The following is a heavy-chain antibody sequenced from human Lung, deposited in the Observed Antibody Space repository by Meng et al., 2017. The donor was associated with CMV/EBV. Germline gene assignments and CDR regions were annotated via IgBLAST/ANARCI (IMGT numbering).Heavy chain of an antibody. D-gene: IGHD2-15*01. CDR2: IYYSGST. CDR3: ASGAGGRNYFDY. Sequence: TVSSGSICSGRYDWHSIRQHPGEGLEWIEYIYYSGSTYYNPSLKTRVTISLDTSKNHFSLKLSSVTAADTAVYYCASGAGGRNYFDYWGQGTLVTVSS. CDR1: SGSICSGRYD. J-gene: IGHJ4*02. V-gene: IGHV4-31*03.